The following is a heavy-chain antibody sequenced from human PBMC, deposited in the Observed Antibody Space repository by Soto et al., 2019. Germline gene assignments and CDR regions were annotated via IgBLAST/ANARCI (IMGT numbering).Heavy chain of an antibody. CDR1: GFTVSSNY. D-gene: IGHD6-6*01. CDR2: IYSGVST. J-gene: IGHJ4*02. CDR3: AREYEYSSSYYFDY. V-gene: IGHV3-53*01. Sequence: GGSLRLSCAAFGFTVSSNYMSWVRQAPGKGLEWVSVIYSGVSTYYADSVKGRFTISRDNSKNTLYLQMNSLRADDTAVYYCAREYEYSSSYYFDYWGQGTLVTVSS.